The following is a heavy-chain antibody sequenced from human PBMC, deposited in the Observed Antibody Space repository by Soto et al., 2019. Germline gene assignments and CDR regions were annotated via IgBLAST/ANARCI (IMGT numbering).Heavy chain of an antibody. CDR2: IQNDGSRT. V-gene: IGHV3-74*01. J-gene: IGHJ3*01. D-gene: IGHD2-21*02. Sequence: EEQLVESEGGLVQRGGSLRLSCAASGFTFNYYWMHWVRQAPGQGLVWVAHIQNDGSRTTYADSVKGRFTISRDNAKNTLFLQMHSLRAEDSAVYYCARGDKGGFDLWGQGTTVTVSS. CDR1: GFTFNYYW. CDR3: ARGDKGGFDL.